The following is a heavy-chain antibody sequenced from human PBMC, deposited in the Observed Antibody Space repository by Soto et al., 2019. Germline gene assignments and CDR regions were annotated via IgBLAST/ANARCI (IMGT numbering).Heavy chain of an antibody. V-gene: IGHV2-5*02. Sequence: SGPTLVNPTQTLTLTCTFSGFSLSTRGVGVGWIRQPPGKALEWLALIYWDDDKHYSPSLKSRLTITKDTSKNQVVLTMTNMDPVDTATYCGAHIDPYLLSGSYFDYWGQGTLVTVSS. CDR3: AHIDPYLLSGSYFDY. CDR1: GFSLSTRGVG. CDR2: IYWDDDK. D-gene: IGHD1-26*01. J-gene: IGHJ4*02.